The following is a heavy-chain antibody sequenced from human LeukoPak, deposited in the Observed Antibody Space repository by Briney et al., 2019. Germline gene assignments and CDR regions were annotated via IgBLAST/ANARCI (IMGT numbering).Heavy chain of an antibody. Sequence: SETLSLTCTVSGGSISSSSYYWGWIRQPPGKGLEWIGSIYYSGSTYYNPSLKSRVTISVDTSKNQFSLRLTSVTAADTAVYYCARHSSSSAANFDYWGQGTLVTVSS. CDR3: ARHSSSSAANFDY. CDR1: GGSISSSSYY. V-gene: IGHV4-39*01. D-gene: IGHD6-6*01. CDR2: IYYSGST. J-gene: IGHJ4*02.